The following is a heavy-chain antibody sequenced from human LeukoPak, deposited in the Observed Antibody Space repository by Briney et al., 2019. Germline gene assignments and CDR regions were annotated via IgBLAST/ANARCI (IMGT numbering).Heavy chain of an antibody. CDR1: GFTVSSNY. J-gene: IGHJ4*02. Sequence: GGSLRLSCAASGFTVSSNYMSWVRQAPGKGLEWVSVIYSGGSTYYADSVKGRFTISRDNSKNTLYLQMNSLRAEDTAVYYCAREGVGFGELFYFDYWGQGTLVTVSS. CDR3: AREGVGFGELFYFDY. CDR2: IYSGGST. V-gene: IGHV3-66*01. D-gene: IGHD3-10*01.